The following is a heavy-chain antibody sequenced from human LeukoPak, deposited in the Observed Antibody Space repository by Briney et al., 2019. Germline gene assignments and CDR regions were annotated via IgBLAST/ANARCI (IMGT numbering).Heavy chain of an antibody. CDR2: IYYTGST. CDR3: ARRSSTTLDP. Sequence: SETLSLTCAVYGESFSDYYWGWIRQPPGKGLEWIGSIYYTGSTYYNPSLKSRVTISVDTSKNQFSLKLRSVTAADTALYYCARRSSTTLDPWGQGTLVTVSS. V-gene: IGHV4-39*01. J-gene: IGHJ5*02. CDR1: GESFSDYY. D-gene: IGHD4-11*01.